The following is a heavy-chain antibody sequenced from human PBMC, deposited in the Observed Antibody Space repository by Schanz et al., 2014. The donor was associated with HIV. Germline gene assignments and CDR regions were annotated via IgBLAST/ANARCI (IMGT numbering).Heavy chain of an antibody. CDR3: ARVSLAVAGGFDY. CDR2: ISDRSDYL. CDR1: RFSFRGYG. J-gene: IGHJ4*02. Sequence: VQLVESGGGVVQPGRSLILSCAASRFSFRGYGMHWVRQTPGKGLEWVSSISDRSDYLHYADSVKGRFTISRDNAKNSLYLQMNSLRDDDTAVYYCARVSLAVAGGFDYWGQGTLVTVSS. D-gene: IGHD6-19*01. V-gene: IGHV3-21*01.